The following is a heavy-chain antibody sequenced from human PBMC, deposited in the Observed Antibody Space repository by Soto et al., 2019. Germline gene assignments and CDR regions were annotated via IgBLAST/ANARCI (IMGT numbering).Heavy chain of an antibody. J-gene: IGHJ5*02. V-gene: IGHV4-34*01. CDR1: GGSFSGYY. CDR2: INHSGST. CDR3: ARGLIGDFWSGTTPGYWFDP. Sequence: SETLSLTCAVYGGSFSGYYWSWIRQPPGKGLEWIGEINHSGSTNYNPSLKSRVTISVDTSKNQFSLKLSSVTAADTAVYYCARGLIGDFWSGTTPGYWFDPWGQGTLVTVSS. D-gene: IGHD3-3*01.